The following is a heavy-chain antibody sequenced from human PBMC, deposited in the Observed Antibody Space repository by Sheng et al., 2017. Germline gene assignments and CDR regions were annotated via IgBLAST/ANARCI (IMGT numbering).Heavy chain of an antibody. CDR3: ARERGSSSWTGGNYYYYYMDV. V-gene: IGHV1-69*05. D-gene: IGHD6-13*01. J-gene: IGHJ6*03. CDR1: GGTFSSYA. Sequence: QVQLVQSGAEVKKPGSSVKVSCKASGGTFSSYAISWVRQAPGQGLEWMGGIIPIFGTANYAQKFQGRVTITTDESTSTAYMELSSLRSEDTAVYYCARERGSSSWTGGNYYYYYMDVWGKGTTVTVSS. CDR2: IIPIFGTA.